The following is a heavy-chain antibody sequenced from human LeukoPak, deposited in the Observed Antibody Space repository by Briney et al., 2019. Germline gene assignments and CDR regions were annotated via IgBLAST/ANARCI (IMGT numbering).Heavy chain of an antibody. CDR2: INHSGST. CDR3: ARDRGPIAAAGNRRVDP. J-gene: IGHJ5*02. CDR1: GGSFSGYY. V-gene: IGHV4-34*01. Sequence: PSETLSLTCAVYGGSFSGYYWSWIRQPPGKGLEWIGEINHSGSTNYNPSLKSRVTISIDTSKNQFSLKLSSVTAEDTAVYYCARDRGPIAAAGNRRVDPWDQGTLVTVSS. D-gene: IGHD6-13*01.